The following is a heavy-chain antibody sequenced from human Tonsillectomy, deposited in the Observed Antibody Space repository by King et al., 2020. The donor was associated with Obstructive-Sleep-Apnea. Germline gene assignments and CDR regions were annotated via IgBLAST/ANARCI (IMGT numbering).Heavy chain of an antibody. Sequence: VQLQESGPGLVKPSQTLSLTCTVSGGSISSGGYYWSWIRQHPGKGLEWIGYIYYSGSTYYNPSLKSRVTISVDTSKNQFSLKLSSVTAADTAVYYCARDLIVVVPAAMPSRPYYYGMDVWGQGTTVTGSS. J-gene: IGHJ6*02. D-gene: IGHD2-2*01. CDR2: IYYSGST. CDR3: ARDLIVVVPAAMPSRPYYYGMDV. CDR1: GGSISSGGYY. V-gene: IGHV4-31*03.